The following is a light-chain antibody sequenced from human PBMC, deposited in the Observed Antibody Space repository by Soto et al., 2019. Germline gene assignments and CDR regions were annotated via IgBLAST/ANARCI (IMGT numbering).Light chain of an antibody. J-gene: IGKJ1*01. CDR2: DAS. CDR1: QSISSW. Sequence: SASVGYRVTITCRASQSISSWLAWYQQKPGKAPKLLIYDASSLESGVPSRFSGSGSGTEFTLTIRSLQPDDFATYYCQQYNSWTFGQGTKVDIK. V-gene: IGKV1-5*01. CDR3: QQYNSWT.